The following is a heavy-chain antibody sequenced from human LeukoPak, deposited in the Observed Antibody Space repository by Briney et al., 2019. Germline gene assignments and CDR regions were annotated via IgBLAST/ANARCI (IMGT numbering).Heavy chain of an antibody. D-gene: IGHD2-15*01. Sequence: GGSLRLSCAASGFPLSSYSINWVRQAPGKGLEWVSYISSSGSAIYYVDSVKSRFTVSRDNAKNSLFLQMNSPRAEDTAVYYCVRVKGSYFDYWGQGALVTVSS. V-gene: IGHV3-48*01. CDR1: GFPLSSYS. J-gene: IGHJ4*02. CDR3: VRVKGSYFDY. CDR2: ISSSGSAI.